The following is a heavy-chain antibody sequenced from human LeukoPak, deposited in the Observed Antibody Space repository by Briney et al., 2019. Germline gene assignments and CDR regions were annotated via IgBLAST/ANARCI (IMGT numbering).Heavy chain of an antibody. Sequence: GASVKVSCKASGYTFTSYGISWVRQAPGQGLEWMGWISAYNGNTNYAQKLQGRVTMTTDTSTSTAYMELRSLRSDDTAVYYCRIAARPGYFDYWGQGTLVTVSS. J-gene: IGHJ4*02. D-gene: IGHD6-6*01. CDR1: GYTFTSYG. CDR3: RIAARPGYFDY. CDR2: ISAYNGNT. V-gene: IGHV1-18*01.